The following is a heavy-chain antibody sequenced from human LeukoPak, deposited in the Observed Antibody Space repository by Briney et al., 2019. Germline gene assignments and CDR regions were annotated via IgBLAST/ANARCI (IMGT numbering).Heavy chain of an antibody. CDR2: IKEDGSEK. Sequence: GGSLRLSCAASGFTFSSYAMSWVRQAPGMGLEWVANIKEDGSEKTYVDSVKGRFTISRDNAKNSVYLQMDSLRVEDTAVYYCAAAPNSKYFDYWGQGNLVTVS. CDR1: GFTFSSYA. V-gene: IGHV3-7*01. J-gene: IGHJ4*02. D-gene: IGHD2-8*01. CDR3: AAAPNSKYFDY.